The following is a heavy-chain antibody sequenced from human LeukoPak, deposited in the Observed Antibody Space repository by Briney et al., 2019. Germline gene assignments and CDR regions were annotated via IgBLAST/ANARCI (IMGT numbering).Heavy chain of an antibody. CDR1: GYTFTGYY. Sequence: ASVKVSCKASGYTFTGYYMHWVRQAPGQGLEWMGRINPNSGGTNYAQKFQGRVTMTRDTSISTAYMELSRLRSDDTAVYYCARDKYSYGYVLAFDYWGQGTLVTVSS. V-gene: IGHV1-2*06. CDR3: ARDKYSYGYVLAFDY. D-gene: IGHD5-18*01. CDR2: INPNSGGT. J-gene: IGHJ4*02.